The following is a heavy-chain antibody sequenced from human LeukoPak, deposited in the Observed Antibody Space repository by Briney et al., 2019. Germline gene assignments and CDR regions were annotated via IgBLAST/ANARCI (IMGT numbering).Heavy chain of an antibody. CDR2: ISYDGSNK. V-gene: IGHV3-30*03. Sequence: QSGGSLRLSCEASGFTFNNYVMTWVRQAPGKGLEWVAVISYDGSNKYYADSVKGRFTISRDNSKNTLYLQMNSLRAEDTAVYYCARDRNWGQGTLVTVSS. CDR3: ARDRN. CDR1: GFTFNNYV. J-gene: IGHJ4*02.